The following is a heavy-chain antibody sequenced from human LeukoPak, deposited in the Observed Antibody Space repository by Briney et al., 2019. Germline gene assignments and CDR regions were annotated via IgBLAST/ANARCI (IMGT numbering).Heavy chain of an antibody. V-gene: IGHV3-23*01. CDR2: ISGSGGST. CDR1: GFTFSRYA. D-gene: IGHD4-11*01. J-gene: IGHJ5*02. Sequence: GGSLRLSCAASGFTFSRYAMSWVRQAPGKGLQWVSAISGSGGSTYYADSVKGRFTISRDNSKNTLYLQMNSLRAEDTAVYYCAKDLGASSNYGGWFDPWGQGTLVTVSS. CDR3: AKDLGASSNYGGWFDP.